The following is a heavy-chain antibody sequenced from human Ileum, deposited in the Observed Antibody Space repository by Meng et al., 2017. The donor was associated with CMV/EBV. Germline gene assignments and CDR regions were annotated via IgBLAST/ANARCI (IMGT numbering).Heavy chain of an antibody. V-gene: IGHV4-39*07. CDR2: IYYSGST. Sequence: SGGSISSSSYYWGWIRQPPGKGLEWIGSIYYSGSTYYNPSLKSRVTISVDTSKNQFSLKLSSVTAADTAVYYCARGRTIFGVVIVDWGQGTLVTVSS. J-gene: IGHJ4*02. CDR3: ARGRTIFGVVIVD. CDR1: GGSISSSSYY. D-gene: IGHD3-3*01.